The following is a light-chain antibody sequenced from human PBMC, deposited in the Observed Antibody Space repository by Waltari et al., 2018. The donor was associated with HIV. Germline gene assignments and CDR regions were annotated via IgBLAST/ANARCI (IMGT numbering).Light chain of an antibody. CDR1: SSDVGGYNY. J-gene: IGLJ3*02. V-gene: IGLV2-11*01. Sequence: QSALTQPRSVSGSPGPSVTISCTGTSSDVGGYNYVSWYPCHPGKAPKLIIYDVYKRPSGVPDRFSGSKSGNTASLIISGLQADDEADYYCCSYANSYTVFGGGTKVTVL. CDR3: CSYANSYTV. CDR2: DVY.